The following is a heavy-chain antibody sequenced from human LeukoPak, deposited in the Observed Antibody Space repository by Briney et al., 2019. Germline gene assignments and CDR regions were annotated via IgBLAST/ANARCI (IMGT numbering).Heavy chain of an antibody. V-gene: IGHV3-23*01. CDR2: ISGSGDST. CDR3: AKDQADCSSTSCYFAY. J-gene: IGHJ4*02. D-gene: IGHD2-2*01. CDR1: GFTFSSYA. Sequence: GGSLRLSCEASGFTFSSYAMSWVRQAAGKGLEWVSTISGSGDSTYYADSVKGRFTISRDNSKNTLYLQMNSLRAEDTAIYYCAKDQADCSSTSCYFAYWGQGTLVTVSS.